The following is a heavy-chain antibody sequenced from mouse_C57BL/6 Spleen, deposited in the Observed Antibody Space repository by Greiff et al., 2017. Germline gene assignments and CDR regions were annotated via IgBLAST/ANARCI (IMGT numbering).Heavy chain of an antibody. J-gene: IGHJ2*01. CDR1: GYSITSGYD. Sequence: DVKLQESGPGMVKPSQSLSLTCTVTGYSITSGYDWHWIRHFPGNNLEWMGYISYSGSTNYNPSLKSRISITQDTSKNHFFLKLNSVTTEDTATYYCARRGYDGDYFDYWGQGTTLTVSS. V-gene: IGHV3-1*01. D-gene: IGHD2-2*01. CDR3: ARRGYDGDYFDY. CDR2: ISYSGST.